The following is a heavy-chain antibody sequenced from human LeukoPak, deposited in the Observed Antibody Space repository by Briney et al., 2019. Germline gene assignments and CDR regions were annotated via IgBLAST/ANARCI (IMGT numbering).Heavy chain of an antibody. Sequence: SETLSLTCTVSGGSISSSSYYWGWIRQPPGKGLEWIGSIYYSGSTYYNPSLKSRVTISVDTSKNQFSLKLSSVTAADTAVYYCARHPKGYYYYYGMDVWGQGTTVTVSS. CDR3: ARHPKGYYYYYGMDV. CDR2: IYYSGST. V-gene: IGHV4-39*01. J-gene: IGHJ6*02. CDR1: GGSISSSSYY.